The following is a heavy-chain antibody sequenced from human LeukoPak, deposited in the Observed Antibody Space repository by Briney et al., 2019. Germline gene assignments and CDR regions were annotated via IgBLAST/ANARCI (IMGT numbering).Heavy chain of an antibody. CDR2: ISGSGGST. CDR1: GFTFSSYS. V-gene: IGHV3-23*01. D-gene: IGHD2-15*01. J-gene: IGHJ5*02. CDR3: ASSPGSSRFDP. Sequence: GGSLRLSCAASGFTFSSYSMSWVRQAPGKGLEWVSAISGSGGSTYYADSVKGRFTISRDNSKNTLYLQMNSLRAEDTAVYYCASSPGSSRFDPWGQGTLVTVSS.